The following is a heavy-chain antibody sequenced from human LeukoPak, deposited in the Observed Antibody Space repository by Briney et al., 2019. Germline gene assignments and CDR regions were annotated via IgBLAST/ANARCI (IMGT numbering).Heavy chain of an antibody. CDR3: ARVPRGIADY. CDR2: ISSSSSYI. Sequence: GGSLRLSCAASGFTFSSYSMNWVRQAPGKGLEWVSSISSSSSYIYYADSVKGRFTISRDNAKNSLYLQMNSPRAEDTAVYYCARVPRGIADYWGQGTLVTVSS. V-gene: IGHV3-21*01. J-gene: IGHJ4*02. CDR1: GFTFSSYS. D-gene: IGHD6-13*01.